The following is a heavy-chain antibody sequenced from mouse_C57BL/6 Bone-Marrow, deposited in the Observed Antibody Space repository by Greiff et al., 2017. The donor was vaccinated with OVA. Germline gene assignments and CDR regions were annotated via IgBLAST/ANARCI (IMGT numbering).Heavy chain of an antibody. Sequence: VKLVESGAELARPGASVKLSCKASGYTFTSYGISWVKQRTGQGLEWIGEIYPRSGNTYYNEKFKGKATLTADKSSSTAYMELRSLTSEDSAVYFCSPYDLYYYAMDYWGQGTSVTVSS. V-gene: IGHV1-81*01. CDR2: IYPRSGNT. CDR3: SPYDLYYYAMDY. CDR1: GYTFTSYG. D-gene: IGHD2-4*01. J-gene: IGHJ4*01.